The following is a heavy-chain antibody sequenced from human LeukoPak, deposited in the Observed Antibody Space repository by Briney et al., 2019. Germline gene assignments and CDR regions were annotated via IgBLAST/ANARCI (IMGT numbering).Heavy chain of an antibody. CDR2: IKQDGSER. J-gene: IGHJ4*02. D-gene: IGHD6-13*01. CDR3: ATRLYSSSNYYFDY. V-gene: IGHV3-7*03. Sequence: PGGSLRLSCAGSGFTVSSYWMSWVRQAPGKGLEWVANIKQDGSERYYVDSVKGRFTISRDNAKSSVYLQMNSRRAEDTAMYFCATRLYSSSNYYFDYWGQGTLVTVSS. CDR1: GFTVSSYW.